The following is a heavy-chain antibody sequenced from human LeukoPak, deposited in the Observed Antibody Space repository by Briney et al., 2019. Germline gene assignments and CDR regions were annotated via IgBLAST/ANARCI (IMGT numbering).Heavy chain of an antibody. CDR1: GYTFTGYD. D-gene: IGHD3-10*01. Sequence: ASVKVSCKASGYTFTGYDINWVRQATGQGLEWMGWMNANSGNTGYAQKFQGRVTMTRNTSISTAYMELSSLRSEDTAVYYCARGIFRHYYGSGVRFGHPGYWGQGTLVTVSS. CDR2: MNANSGNT. J-gene: IGHJ4*02. CDR3: ARGIFRHYYGSGVRFGHPGY. V-gene: IGHV1-8*01.